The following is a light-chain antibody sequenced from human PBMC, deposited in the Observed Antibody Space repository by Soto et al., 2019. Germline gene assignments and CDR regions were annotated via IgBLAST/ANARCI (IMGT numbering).Light chain of an antibody. V-gene: IGKV3-20*01. CDR1: QSVSSN. Sequence: EIVLTQSPATLSVSPGERASLSCRASQSVSSNLAWYQQKPGQAPRLLIYGASSRATGIPDRFTGSGSGTDFTLTISRLEPEDFAVFYCHQYGSSPQTFGQGTKVDI. CDR2: GAS. J-gene: IGKJ1*01. CDR3: HQYGSSPQT.